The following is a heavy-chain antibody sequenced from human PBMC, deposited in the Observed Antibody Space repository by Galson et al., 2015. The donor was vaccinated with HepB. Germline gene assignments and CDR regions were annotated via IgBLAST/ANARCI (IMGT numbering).Heavy chain of an antibody. CDR2: ISSSSSYI. CDR3: ARDRYDSSGYPEYFQH. V-gene: IGHV3-21*01. J-gene: IGHJ1*01. D-gene: IGHD3-22*01. Sequence: SLRLSCAASGFTFSSYSMNWVHQAPGKGLEWVSSISSSSSYIYYADSVKGRFTISRDNAKNSLYLQMNSLRAEDTAVYYCARDRYDSSGYPEYFQHWGQGTLVTVSS. CDR1: GFTFSSYS.